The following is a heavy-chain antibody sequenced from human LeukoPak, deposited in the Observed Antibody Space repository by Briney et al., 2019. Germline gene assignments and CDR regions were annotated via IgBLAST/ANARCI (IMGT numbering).Heavy chain of an antibody. D-gene: IGHD3-22*01. CDR2: MNPNSGNT. CDR1: GYTFTSYD. Sequence: ASVKVSCKASGYTFTSYDINWVRQATGQGLEWMGWMNPNSGNTGYAQKFQGRVTMTRNTSISTAYMELSSLRSEDTAVYYCARGGPDYYDSSGLGFDPWGQGTLVTVSS. V-gene: IGHV1-8*01. J-gene: IGHJ5*02. CDR3: ARGGPDYYDSSGLGFDP.